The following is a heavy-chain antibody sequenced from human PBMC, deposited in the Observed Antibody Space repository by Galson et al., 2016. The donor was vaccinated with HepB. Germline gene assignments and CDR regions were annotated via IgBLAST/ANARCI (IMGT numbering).Heavy chain of an antibody. CDR1: GGSFSAYQ. D-gene: IGHD6-19*01. V-gene: IGHV4-34*01. CDR2: INHSGYT. CDR3: ARRSNGWIRFDS. J-gene: IGHJ4*02. Sequence: TLSLTCVVDGGSFSAYQWAWIRQSPGRGLEWIGEINHSGYTNYNPSLGSRVTISIDTSRNQFSLRMTSVTAADTAFYYCARRSNGWIRFDSWGQGSLVTVSS.